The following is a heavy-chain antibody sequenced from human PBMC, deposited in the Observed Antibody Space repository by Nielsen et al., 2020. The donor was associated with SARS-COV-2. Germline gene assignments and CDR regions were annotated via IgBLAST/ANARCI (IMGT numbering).Heavy chain of an antibody. V-gene: IGHV3-64*04. CDR2: ISSNGGST. Sequence: GESLKISCSASGFTFSSYAMHWVRQAPGKGLEYVSAISSNGGSTYYADSVKGRFTISRDNAKNTLYLQMNSLRAEDTAVYYCATAGWFDPWGQGTLVTVSS. CDR1: GFTFSSYA. D-gene: IGHD4-17*01. J-gene: IGHJ5*02. CDR3: ATAGWFDP.